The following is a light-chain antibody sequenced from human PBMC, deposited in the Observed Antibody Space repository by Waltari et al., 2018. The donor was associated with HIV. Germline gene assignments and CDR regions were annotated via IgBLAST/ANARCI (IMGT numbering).Light chain of an antibody. V-gene: IGLV6-57*03. CDR1: SGSIASNY. CDR2: EDN. J-gene: IGLJ1*01. CDR3: QSYDSSNHYV. Sequence: NFMLTQPHSVSESPGKTVTISCTRSSGSIASNYVQWYQQRPGSAPTTVIYEDNQRPSVVPDRFSGSIDSSSSSASLTISGLKTEDEADYYCQSYDSSNHYVFGTGTKVTVL.